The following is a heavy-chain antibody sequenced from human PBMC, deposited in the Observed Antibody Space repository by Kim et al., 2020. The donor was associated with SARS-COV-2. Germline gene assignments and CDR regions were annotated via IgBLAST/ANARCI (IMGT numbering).Heavy chain of an antibody. Sequence: STNYSPSLKSRVTISVDTSKNQFSLKLSAVTAADTAVYYCARGGGAAAGTWGQGTLVTVSS. J-gene: IGHJ4*02. D-gene: IGHD6-13*01. CDR2: ST. V-gene: IGHV4-59*09. CDR3: ARGGGAAAGT.